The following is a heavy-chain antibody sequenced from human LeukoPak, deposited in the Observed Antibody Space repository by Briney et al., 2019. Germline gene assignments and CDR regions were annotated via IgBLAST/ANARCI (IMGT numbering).Heavy chain of an antibody. CDR3: ARKGSGSYSFDY. Sequence: GGSLRLSCAASGFTFSSYGMHWARQAPGKGLEWVAYIRYDGSNKYYADSVKGRFTISRDNSKNTLYLQMNSLRAEDTAVYYCARKGSGSYSFDYWGQGTLVTVSS. CDR2: IRYDGSNK. CDR1: GFTFSSYG. V-gene: IGHV3-30*02. J-gene: IGHJ4*02. D-gene: IGHD3-10*01.